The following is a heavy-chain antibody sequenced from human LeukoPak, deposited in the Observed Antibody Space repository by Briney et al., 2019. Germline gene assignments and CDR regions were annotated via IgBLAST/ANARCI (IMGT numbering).Heavy chain of an antibody. D-gene: IGHD6-13*01. J-gene: IGHJ3*02. CDR2: ISFDGSNK. CDR3: ARGPVSWPPDAVDI. CDR1: GITLSIYW. V-gene: IGHV3-30*12. Sequence: RGCLRPSCVPYGITLSIYWISCDRQAPGEGLGWVAVISFDGSNKYYADSVKGRFTISRDNTQHTLYLQMKNLRAEETAVYYCARGPVSWPPDAVDIWGARAKVTPSS.